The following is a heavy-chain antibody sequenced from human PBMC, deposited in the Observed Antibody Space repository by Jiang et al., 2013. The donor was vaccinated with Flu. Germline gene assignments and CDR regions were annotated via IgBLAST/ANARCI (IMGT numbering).Heavy chain of an antibody. Sequence: GAEVKKPGESLKISCKASGYSFTDYWIVWVRQMPGKGLEWMGMFHPADSDTRYSPSFRGQVTISADKSITTAYLQWTSLKASDTAMYYCATWAPWELLYFDYWGQGTSVTVSS. CDR1: GYSFTDYW. J-gene: IGHJ4*02. V-gene: IGHV5-51*01. CDR3: ATWAPWELLYFDY. D-gene: IGHD1-26*01. CDR2: FHPADSDT.